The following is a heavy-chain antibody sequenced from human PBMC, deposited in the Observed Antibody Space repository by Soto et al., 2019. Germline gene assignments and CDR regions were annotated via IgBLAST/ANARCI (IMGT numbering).Heavy chain of an antibody. CDR2: IFYTGST. V-gene: IGHV4-59*01. J-gene: IGHJ4*02. Sequence: QGQLQESGPGLVKPSQTLSLTCTVSGGSILDYYGVWIRQPQGKGLAWIGPIFYTGSTDYNPSLKSRVTLSLATSKNQFSLNLSSVTAADTAVYYCARVNRGAFDHWGQGALVTVSS. CDR1: GGSILDYY. CDR3: ARVNRGAFDH.